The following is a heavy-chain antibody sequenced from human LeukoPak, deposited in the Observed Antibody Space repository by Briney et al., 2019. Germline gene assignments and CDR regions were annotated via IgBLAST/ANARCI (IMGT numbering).Heavy chain of an antibody. Sequence: GASVKVSCKASGYTFTGYYMHWVRQAPGQGLEWMGWINPNSGGTNYAQKFQGRVTMTRDTSTSTAYMELSRLRSDDTAVCYCAREMATTRDAFDIWGQGTMVTVSS. J-gene: IGHJ3*02. CDR2: INPNSGGT. D-gene: IGHD5-24*01. V-gene: IGHV1-2*02. CDR3: AREMATTRDAFDI. CDR1: GYTFTGYY.